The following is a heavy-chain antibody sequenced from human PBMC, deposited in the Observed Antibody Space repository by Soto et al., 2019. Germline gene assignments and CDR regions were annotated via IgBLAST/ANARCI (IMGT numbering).Heavy chain of an antibody. Sequence: SETLSLTCTVSGASISSYYWSWIRQPPGKALEWIGYIYYSGSTYYNPSLKSRVTISVDTSKNQFSLKLSSVTAADTAVYYCARDVYYDSARFDPWGQGTLVTVSS. J-gene: IGHJ5*02. CDR1: GASISSYY. V-gene: IGHV4-59*12. D-gene: IGHD3-22*01. CDR3: ARDVYYDSARFDP. CDR2: IYYSGST.